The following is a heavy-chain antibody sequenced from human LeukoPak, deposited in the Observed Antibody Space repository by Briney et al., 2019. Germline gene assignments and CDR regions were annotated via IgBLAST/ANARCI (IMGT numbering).Heavy chain of an antibody. CDR1: GGSISSSSYY. V-gene: IGHV4-31*03. CDR2: IYYSGST. Sequence: SETLSLTCTVSGGSISSSSYYWGWIRQPPGKGLEWIGYIYYSGSTYYNPSLKSRVTISVDTSKNQFSLKLSSVTAADTAVYYCARRLIAAAGQFDYWGQGTLVTVSS. D-gene: IGHD6-13*01. J-gene: IGHJ4*02. CDR3: ARRLIAAAGQFDY.